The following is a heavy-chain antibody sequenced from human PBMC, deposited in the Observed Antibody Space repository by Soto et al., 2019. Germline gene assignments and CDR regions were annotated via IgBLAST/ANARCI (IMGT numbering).Heavy chain of an antibody. J-gene: IGHJ4*02. CDR3: ARALGYCSGGSCYSEKFDY. CDR1: GYTFTSYA. D-gene: IGHD2-15*01. Sequence: QVQLVQSGAEVKKPGASVKVSCKASGYTFTSYAMHWVRQAPGQRLEWMGWINAGNGNTKYSQKFQGRVTITRDTSASTAYMELSSLRSEDTAVYYCARALGYCSGGSCYSEKFDYWGQGTLVTVSS. CDR2: INAGNGNT. V-gene: IGHV1-3*01.